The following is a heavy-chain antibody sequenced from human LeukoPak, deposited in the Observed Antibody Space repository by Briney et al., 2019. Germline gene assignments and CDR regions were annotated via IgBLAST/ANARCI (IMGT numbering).Heavy chain of an antibody. D-gene: IGHD1-1*01. CDR1: GLTFSRSY. V-gene: IGHV3-11*01. CDR3: AKSKQLAPWDY. CDR2: ISNIGSTI. Sequence: GGSLRLSCAASGLTFSRSYMSWIRQAPGKGLGWVSYISNIGSTIYYVESVKGRFTVSRDDAKNSLYLQMNSLRVEDTAVYYCAKSKQLAPWDYWGQGTLVTVSS. J-gene: IGHJ4*02.